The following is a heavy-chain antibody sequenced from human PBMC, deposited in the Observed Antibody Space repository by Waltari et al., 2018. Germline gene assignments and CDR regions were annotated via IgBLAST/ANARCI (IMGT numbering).Heavy chain of an antibody. J-gene: IGHJ4*02. Sequence: QLVESGGGLAKPGGSLKLSCAASGFSVSSNSMTWVRQAPGKGLEWVALSEGSGFGGTDTHYADSVKGRFTISRDNSKNTLYLQMNTLRADDTAMYYCARQMTPHYFDYWGQGALVTVSS. CDR1: GFSVSSNS. CDR3: ARQMTPHYFDY. CDR2: SEGSGFGGTDT. V-gene: IGHV3-53*01. D-gene: IGHD2-15*01.